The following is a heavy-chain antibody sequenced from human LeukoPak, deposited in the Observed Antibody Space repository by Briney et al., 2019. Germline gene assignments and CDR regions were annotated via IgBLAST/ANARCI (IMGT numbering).Heavy chain of an antibody. CDR2: ISGSGGST. D-gene: IGHD3-22*01. J-gene: IGHJ4*02. CDR3: AKGPGYYDSSGLFDY. Sequence: GGSLRLSCAASGFTFRSYAMSWVRQAPGKGLEWVSAISGSGGSTYYADSVKGRFTNSRDNSKNTLYLQMNSLRAEDTAVYYCAKGPGYYDSSGLFDYWGQGTLVTVSS. CDR1: GFTFRSYA. V-gene: IGHV3-23*01.